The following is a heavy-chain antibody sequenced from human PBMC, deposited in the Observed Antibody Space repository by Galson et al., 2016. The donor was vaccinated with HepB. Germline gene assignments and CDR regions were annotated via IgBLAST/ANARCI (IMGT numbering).Heavy chain of an antibody. Sequence: LSLTCTVSGASMRTGDYYWTWIRQPPGKGLELIGYIFYSGSPYYNPSLKSRVSISADMSNKQFSLKLSSVTAADTAVYYCGVVVPAADGLAFDIWGQGTMGT. J-gene: IGHJ3*02. CDR3: GVVVPAADGLAFDI. V-gene: IGHV4-30-4*01. CDR2: IFYSGSP. CDR1: GASMRTGDYY. D-gene: IGHD2-2*01.